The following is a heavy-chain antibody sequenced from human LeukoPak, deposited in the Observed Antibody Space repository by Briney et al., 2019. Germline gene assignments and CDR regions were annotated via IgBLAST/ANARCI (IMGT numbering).Heavy chain of an antibody. V-gene: IGHV4-39*01. CDR3: ARIVGATSAFDI. CDR2: IYYSGST. CDR1: GGSISSSSYY. Sequence: SETLSLTCTVSGGSISSSSYYWGWIRQPPGKGLEWIGSIYYSGSTYYNPSLTSRVTISVDTSKNQFSLKLSSVTAADTAVYYCARIVGATSAFDIWGQGKMVTVSS. D-gene: IGHD1-26*01. J-gene: IGHJ3*02.